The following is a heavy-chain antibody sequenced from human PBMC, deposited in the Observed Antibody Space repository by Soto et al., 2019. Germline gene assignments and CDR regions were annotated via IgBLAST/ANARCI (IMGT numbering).Heavy chain of an antibody. J-gene: IGHJ5*01. CDR3: ARSGGQCGGSNCYPHWVDS. D-gene: IGHD2-15*01. CDR1: GFTFSGYA. V-gene: IGHV3-23*01. Sequence: GGSLRLSCAASGFTFSGYAMTWVRLAPGTGLEWVSTISAGDTPYYTDSVRGRFTISRDNSRNTVYLQVNSLRAEDTALYYCARSGGQCGGSNCYPHWVDSWGQGTLVTVSS. CDR2: ISAGDTP.